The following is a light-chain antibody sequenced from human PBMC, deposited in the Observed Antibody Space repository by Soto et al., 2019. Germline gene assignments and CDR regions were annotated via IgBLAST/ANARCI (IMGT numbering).Light chain of an antibody. V-gene: IGKV3-15*01. J-gene: IGKJ1*01. CDR1: QSFSSN. Sequence: EIVMTQSPATLSVSPGERATLSCGASQSFSSNLAWYQQKPGQAPRLLIYGASTRATGVLARFSGSGSGTEFTLTISSLQSEDFAVYYCQQYNNWPRTFGQGTKVDIK. CDR3: QQYNNWPRT. CDR2: GAS.